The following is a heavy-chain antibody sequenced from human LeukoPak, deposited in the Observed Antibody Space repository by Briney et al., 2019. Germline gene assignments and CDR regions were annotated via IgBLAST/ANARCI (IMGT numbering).Heavy chain of an antibody. CDR3: AKGHPVVTYYFDY. V-gene: IGHV5-51*01. CDR2: IYPGDSDT. Sequence: GESLKISCKGSGYSFATYWIAWVRQMPGKGLGWMGIIYPGDSDTKYSPPFQGQVTISADRSINTAYLQWSSLNASDTAMYYCAKGHPVVTYYFDYWGQGTLVTVSS. D-gene: IGHD2-15*01. J-gene: IGHJ4*02. CDR1: GYSFATYW.